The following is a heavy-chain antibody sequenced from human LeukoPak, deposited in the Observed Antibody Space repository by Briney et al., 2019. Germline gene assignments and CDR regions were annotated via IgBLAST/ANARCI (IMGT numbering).Heavy chain of an antibody. V-gene: IGHV4-4*02. D-gene: IGHD3-22*01. CDR3: ARSGYHPN. CDR1: GGSIGDSYW. CDR2: IYHSGST. J-gene: IGHJ4*02. Sequence: SETLSLTCAVSGGSIGDSYWWTWVRQPPGKGLEWIGEIYHSGSTNYNPSLKGRVTISLDKSKNQFSLKVTSVTAADTAVYYCARSGYHPNWGQGTLVTASS.